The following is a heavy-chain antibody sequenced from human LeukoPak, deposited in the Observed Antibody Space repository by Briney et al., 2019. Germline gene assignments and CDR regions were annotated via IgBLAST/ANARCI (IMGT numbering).Heavy chain of an antibody. CDR1: GGSISSYY. J-gene: IGHJ4*02. CDR3: ASRIAAAGTGIDY. D-gene: IGHD6-13*01. V-gene: IGHV4-59*12. Sequence: SETLSLTCTVSGGSISSYYWSWIRQPPGKGLEWIGYIYYSASTNYNPSLKSRVTISVDKSKNQFSLELSSVTAADTAVYYCASRIAAAGTGIDYWGQGTLVTVSS. CDR2: IYYSAST.